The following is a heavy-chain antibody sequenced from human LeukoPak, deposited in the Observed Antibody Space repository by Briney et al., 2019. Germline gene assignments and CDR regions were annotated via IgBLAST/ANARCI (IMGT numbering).Heavy chain of an antibody. CDR1: GGSISSYY. V-gene: IGHV4-4*07. Sequence: SGPLSLTCTVSGGSISSYYWSWIRQPAGKGLEWIGRIYTSGSTNYNPSLKSRVTMSVDTSKNQFSLKLSSVTAADTAVYYCARDRTYYYGSGSSREIRYFDYWGQGTLVTVSS. D-gene: IGHD3-10*01. CDR2: IYTSGST. J-gene: IGHJ4*02. CDR3: ARDRTYYYGSGSSREIRYFDY.